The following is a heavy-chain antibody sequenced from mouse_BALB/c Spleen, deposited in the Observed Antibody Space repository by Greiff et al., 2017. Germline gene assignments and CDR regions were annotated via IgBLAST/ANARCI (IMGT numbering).Heavy chain of an antibody. J-gene: IGHJ2*01. CDR2: INPSTGYT. V-gene: IGHV1-7*01. Sequence: QVQLQQSGAELAKPGASVKMSCKASGYTFTSYWMHWVKQRPGQGLEWIGYINPSTGYTEYNQKFKYKATLTADKSSSTAYMQLSSLTSEDSAVYYCARRFITPSYYFDYWGQGTTLTVSS. CDR3: ARRFITPSYYFDY. CDR1: GYTFTSYW. D-gene: IGHD1-1*01.